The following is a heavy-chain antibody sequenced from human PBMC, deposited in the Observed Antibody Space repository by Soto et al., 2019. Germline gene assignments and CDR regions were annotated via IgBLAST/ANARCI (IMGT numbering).Heavy chain of an antibody. Sequence: HPGGSLRLSCAASGFTFSSYAMSWVRQAPGKGLEWVSAISGRGGSTYYADSVKGRFTISRDNSRNTLYLQMNSLRAEDTAVYYCAKDPRPGFFGKIPVFDYWGQGTLVTVSS. J-gene: IGHJ4*02. CDR3: AKDPRPGFFGKIPVFDY. CDR2: ISGRGGST. V-gene: IGHV3-23*01. CDR1: GFTFSSYA. D-gene: IGHD3-10*01.